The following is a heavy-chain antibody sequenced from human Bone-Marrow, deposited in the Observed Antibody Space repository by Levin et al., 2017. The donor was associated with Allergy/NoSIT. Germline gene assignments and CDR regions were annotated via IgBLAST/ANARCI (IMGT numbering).Heavy chain of an antibody. CDR1: GFSLTSTGVC. CDR3: ARICAGEPRSIYYDH. D-gene: IGHD3-10*02. CDR2: IDWDEDK. Sequence: SGPTLVKPTQTLTLTCTFSGFSLTSTGVCVSWIRQPPGKALEWLALIDWDEDKYYSTSLRSRPTISKDPSNDQVVLRMTNMDPVDTATYFCARICAGEPRSIYYDHWGQGMLVTVSS. J-gene: IGHJ4*02. V-gene: IGHV2-70*13.